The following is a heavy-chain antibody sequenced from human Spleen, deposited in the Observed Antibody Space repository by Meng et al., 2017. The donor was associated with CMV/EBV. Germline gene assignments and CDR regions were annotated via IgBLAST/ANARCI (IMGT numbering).Heavy chain of an antibody. J-gene: IGHJ4*02. CDR3: AKDHGYCSSTSCFNFDY. CDR1: GFTFSSYA. D-gene: IGHD2-2*01. CDR2: IYSSGINT. Sequence: GGSLRLSCAASGFTFSSYAMSWVRQAPGKGLEWVSVIYSSGINTYYADSVKGRFTISRDNSKNTLFLQMNSLRAEDTAVYYCAKDHGYCSSTSCFNFDYWGQGTPVTVSS. V-gene: IGHV3-23*03.